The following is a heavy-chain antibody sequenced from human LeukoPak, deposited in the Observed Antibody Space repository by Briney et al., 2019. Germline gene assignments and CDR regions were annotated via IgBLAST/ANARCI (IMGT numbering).Heavy chain of an antibody. D-gene: IGHD4-17*01. CDR2: ISGSGGST. Sequence: SWGSLRLSCAASGFTFSSYAMSWVRQAPGKGLEWVSAISGSGGSTYYADSVKGRFTISRDNSKNTLYLQMNSLRAEDTAVYYCARGGLRCPFDYWGQGTLVTVSS. J-gene: IGHJ4*02. V-gene: IGHV3-23*01. CDR3: ARGGLRCPFDY. CDR1: GFTFSSYA.